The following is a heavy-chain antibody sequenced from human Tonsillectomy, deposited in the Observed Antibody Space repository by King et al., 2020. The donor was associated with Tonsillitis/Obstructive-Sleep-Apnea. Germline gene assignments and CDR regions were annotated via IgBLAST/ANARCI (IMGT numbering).Heavy chain of an antibody. Sequence: QLQESGPGLVKPSETLSLTCTVSGVSISSYYWSWIRQPPGKGLEWIGYIYYSGSTNYNPSLKSRVTISVDTSKNQFSLKLSSVTAADTAVYYCARAYYDILTGYLDDAFDIWGQGTMVTVSS. J-gene: IGHJ3*02. CDR1: GVSISSYY. D-gene: IGHD3-9*01. CDR2: IYYSGST. V-gene: IGHV4-59*08. CDR3: ARAYYDILTGYLDDAFDI.